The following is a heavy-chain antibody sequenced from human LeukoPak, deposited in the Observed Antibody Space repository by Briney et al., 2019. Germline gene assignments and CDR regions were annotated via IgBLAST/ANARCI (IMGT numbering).Heavy chain of an antibody. CDR2: ISNFGGGT. CDR1: GFTFTSYS. D-gene: IGHD3-10*02. CDR3: AKFFTGEYVRAFDV. J-gene: IGHJ3*01. Sequence: PGGSLRLSCAASGFTFTSYSIGWVRQVPGRGLEWIPPISNFGGGTYYPDSLKGRFTISRDNSKNTLYLQMNSLRAEDTAVYYCAKFFTGEYVRAFDVWGQGTMVTVSS. V-gene: IGHV3-23*01.